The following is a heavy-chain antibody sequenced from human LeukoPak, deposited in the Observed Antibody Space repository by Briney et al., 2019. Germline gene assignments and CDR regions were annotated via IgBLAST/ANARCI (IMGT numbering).Heavy chain of an antibody. CDR3: ARDHFNGYDAFDI. CDR1: GYTFTSYG. D-gene: IGHD1-1*01. Sequence: ASVKVSCEASGYTFTSYGISWVRQAPGQGLEWMGWISAYNGNTNYAQKLQGRVTMTTDTSTTTAYMELRSLRSDDTAVYYCARDHFNGYDAFDIWGQGTMVTVSS. CDR2: ISAYNGNT. V-gene: IGHV1-18*01. J-gene: IGHJ3*02.